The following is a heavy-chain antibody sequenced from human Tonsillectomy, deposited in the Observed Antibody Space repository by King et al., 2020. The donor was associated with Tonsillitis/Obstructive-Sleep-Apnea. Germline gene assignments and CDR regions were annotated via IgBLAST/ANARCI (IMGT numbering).Heavy chain of an antibody. D-gene: IGHD3-16*01. V-gene: IGHV4-59*08. CDR1: GGSIRSYY. CDR2: IYYSGST. J-gene: IGHJ4*02. Sequence: QLQESGPGLVKPSETLSLTCTVSGGSIRSYYWSWIRQPPGKGLEWIGYIYYSGSTNYNPSLKSRVTISVDTSKNQFSLKLSSVTAADTAVYYCARHLSPPVGDFGYRGQGTLVTVSS. CDR3: ARHLSPPVGDFGY.